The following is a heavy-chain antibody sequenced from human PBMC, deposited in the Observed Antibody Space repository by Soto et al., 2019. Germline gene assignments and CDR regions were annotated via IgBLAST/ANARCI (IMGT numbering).Heavy chain of an antibody. CDR3: AKDRLIVATDP. V-gene: IGHV3-23*01. CDR2: ISAIGGST. CDR1: GFTFSSYA. J-gene: IGHJ5*02. D-gene: IGHD5-12*01. Sequence: PGGALRLSCAASGFTFSSYAMSWVRQAPGKGLEWASAISAIGGSTYYADSVKGRFTISRDNSKNTLYLQMNSLRVEDTAVYYCAKDRLIVATDPWGQGTLVTVSS.